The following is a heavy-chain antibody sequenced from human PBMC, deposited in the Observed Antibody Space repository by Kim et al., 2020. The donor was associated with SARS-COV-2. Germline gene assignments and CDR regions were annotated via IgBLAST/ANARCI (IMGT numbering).Heavy chain of an antibody. Sequence: SETLSLTCTVSGGSISSYYWSWIRQPAGKGLEWIGRIYTSGSTNYNPSLKSRVTMSVDTSKNQFSLKLSSVTAADTAVYYCARDFFGPVAKHDYGDPYYYYGMDVWGQGTTVTVSS. CDR1: GGSISSYY. V-gene: IGHV4-4*07. CDR2: IYTSGST. CDR3: ARDFFGPVAKHDYGDPYYYYGMDV. D-gene: IGHD4-17*01. J-gene: IGHJ6*02.